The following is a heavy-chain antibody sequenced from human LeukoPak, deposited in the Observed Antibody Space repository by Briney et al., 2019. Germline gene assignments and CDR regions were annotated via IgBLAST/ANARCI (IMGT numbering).Heavy chain of an antibody. Sequence: ASVKVSCKASGYTFTGYYMHWVRQAPGQGLEWMGWINPNSGVTKYAQKFQGRVTMTRDTSISTAYMELSRLRSDDTAVYYCARVYPRIQLWSPLFDYWGQGTLVTVSS. J-gene: IGHJ4*02. CDR2: INPNSGVT. V-gene: IGHV1-2*02. CDR1: GYTFTGYY. CDR3: ARVYPRIQLWSPLFDY. D-gene: IGHD5-18*01.